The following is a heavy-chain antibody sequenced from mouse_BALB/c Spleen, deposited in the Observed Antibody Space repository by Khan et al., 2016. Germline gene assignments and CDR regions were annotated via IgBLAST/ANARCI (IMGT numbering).Heavy chain of an antibody. CDR1: GYTFSRYW. CDR2: ILPGTDST. V-gene: IGHV1-9*01. J-gene: IGHJ3*01. CDR3: AGGAS. Sequence: QMQLEESGAELMKPGASVKISCKASGYTFSRYWIEWIKERPGHGLEWIGEILPGTDSTNYNDKFKGKAAFTAESSSSTAYIQLNSLTSEDSAVYYCAGGASWGQGTLVTVSA.